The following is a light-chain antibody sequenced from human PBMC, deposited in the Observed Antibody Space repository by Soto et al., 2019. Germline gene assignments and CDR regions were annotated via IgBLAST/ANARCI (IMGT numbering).Light chain of an antibody. V-gene: IGKV1-5*01. CDR1: QRVDRY. J-gene: IGKJ1*01. CDR2: AAS. Sequence: DIQMTQSPSTLYASVGDRVSITCRASQRVDRYLAWYQQKPGKAPKLLIYAASTLETGVPSRFSGSGFGAEFTLTIASLQPDDSATYYCQQYNSFSKTFGRGTKVDIK. CDR3: QQYNSFSKT.